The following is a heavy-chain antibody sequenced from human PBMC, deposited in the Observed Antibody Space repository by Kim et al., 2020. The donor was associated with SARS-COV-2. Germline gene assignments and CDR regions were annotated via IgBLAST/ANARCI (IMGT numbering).Heavy chain of an antibody. Sequence: SETLSLTCAVSGGSISSSNWWSWVRQPPGKGLEWIGEIYHSGSTNYNPSLKSRVTISVDKSKNQFSLKLSSVTAADTAVYYCARDRGIAVAGGYYYYGMDVWGQGTTVTVSS. V-gene: IGHV4-4*02. CDR2: IYHSGST. CDR3: ARDRGIAVAGGYYYYGMDV. CDR1: GGSISSSNW. D-gene: IGHD6-19*01. J-gene: IGHJ6*02.